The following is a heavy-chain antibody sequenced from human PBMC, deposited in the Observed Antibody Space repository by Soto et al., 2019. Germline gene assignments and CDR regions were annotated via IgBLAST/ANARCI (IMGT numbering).Heavy chain of an antibody. V-gene: IGHV3-23*01. D-gene: IGHD3-9*01. CDR2: ISGSGGST. CDR1: GFTFSSYA. CDR3: ARGASSTHDILTGYYLPYNWFDP. J-gene: IGHJ5*02. Sequence: GGSLRLSCAASGFTFSSYAMSWVRQAPGKGLEWVSAISGSGGSTYYADSVKGRFTISRDNSKNSLYLQMNSLRAEDTAVYNCARGASSTHDILTGYYLPYNWFDPWGQGTLVTVSS.